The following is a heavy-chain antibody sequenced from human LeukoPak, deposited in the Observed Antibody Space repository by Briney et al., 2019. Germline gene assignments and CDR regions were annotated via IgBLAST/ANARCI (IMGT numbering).Heavy chain of an antibody. Sequence: GGSLRLSCAASGFSFNNYGMHWVRQAPGKGLEWVSSTNGGGDYTYYADSVRGRFSISRDNSDNTLYLQMSSLRADDTAVYYCSKRANIGGDYGVFDYWGQGTLVTVSS. V-gene: IGHV3-23*01. CDR3: SKRANIGGDYGVFDY. CDR1: GFSFNNYG. CDR2: TNGGGDYT. D-gene: IGHD4-17*01. J-gene: IGHJ4*02.